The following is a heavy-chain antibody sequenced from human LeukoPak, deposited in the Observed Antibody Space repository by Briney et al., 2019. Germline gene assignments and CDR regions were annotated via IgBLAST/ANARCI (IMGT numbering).Heavy chain of an antibody. D-gene: IGHD1-1*01. CDR3: AKDRHNWKGVAYYYYGMDV. CDR1: GFTFDDYA. Sequence: PGGSLRLSCAASGFTFDDYAMHWVRQAPGKGLEWVSPISWDGGSTYYADSVKGRFTISRDNSKNSLYLQMNSLRAEDTALYYCAKDRHNWKGVAYYYYGMDVWGKGTTVTVS. V-gene: IGHV3-43D*04. J-gene: IGHJ6*04. CDR2: ISWDGGST.